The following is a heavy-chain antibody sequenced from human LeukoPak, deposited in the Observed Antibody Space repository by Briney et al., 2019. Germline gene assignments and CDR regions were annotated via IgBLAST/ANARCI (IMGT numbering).Heavy chain of an antibody. CDR2: ISWNSGSI. CDR1: GFTFDDYA. D-gene: IGHD3-10*01. J-gene: IGHJ4*02. V-gene: IGHV3-9*01. Sequence: QTGGSLRLSCAASGFTFDDYAMHWVRQAPGKGLEWVSGISWNSGSIGYADSVKGRFTISRDNAKNSLYLQMNSLRAEDTALYYCAKNMSTGMVRAAIDYWGQGTLVTVSS. CDR3: AKNMSTGMVRAAIDY.